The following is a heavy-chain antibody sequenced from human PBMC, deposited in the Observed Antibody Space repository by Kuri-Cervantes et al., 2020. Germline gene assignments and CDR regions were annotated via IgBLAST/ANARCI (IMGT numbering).Heavy chain of an antibody. Sequence: SETLSLTCTVSGGSISSSSYYWSWIRQPPGKGLEWIGYIYYSGSTNYNPSLKSRVTISVDRSKNQFSLKLSSVTAADTAVYYCAREDGYELDAFDIWGQGTMVTVSS. J-gene: IGHJ3*02. CDR2: IYYSGST. D-gene: IGHD5-12*01. V-gene: IGHV4-61*05. CDR3: AREDGYELDAFDI. CDR1: GGSISSSSYY.